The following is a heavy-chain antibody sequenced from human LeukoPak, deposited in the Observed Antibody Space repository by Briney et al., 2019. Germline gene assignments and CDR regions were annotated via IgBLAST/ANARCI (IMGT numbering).Heavy chain of an antibody. J-gene: IGHJ4*02. Sequence: SETLSLTCTVSGGSISTYYWSWIRQPPGKGLEWIGHIYYSGSTNYNPSLKSRVTTAVDTSKNHFSLKLSSVTAADTAVYYCTRNYDSSGYTTFGYWGRGTLVTVSS. D-gene: IGHD3-22*01. CDR1: GGSISTYY. CDR2: IYYSGST. CDR3: TRNYDSSGYTTFGY. V-gene: IGHV4-59*01.